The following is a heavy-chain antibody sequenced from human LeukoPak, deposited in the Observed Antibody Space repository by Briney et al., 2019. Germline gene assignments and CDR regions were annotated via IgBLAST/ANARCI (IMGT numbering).Heavy chain of an antibody. CDR1: GDSVNSLDL. CDR2: MYLSGTT. Sequence: PSGTLSLTCTVSGDSVNSLDLWSWVRQPPGKGLEWIGEMYLSGTTHSNPSVKSRVTISIDKSKNQFFLNLSSVTAADTAVYYCAGLVGRYSSGLYYYYFDYWGQGTLVTVSS. CDR3: AGLVGRYSSGLYYYYFDY. D-gene: IGHD3-22*01. V-gene: IGHV4-4*02. J-gene: IGHJ4*02.